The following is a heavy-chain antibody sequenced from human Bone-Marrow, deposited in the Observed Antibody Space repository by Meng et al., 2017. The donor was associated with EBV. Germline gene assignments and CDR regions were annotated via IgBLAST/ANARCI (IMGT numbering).Heavy chain of an antibody. CDR3: TSHGGYHPYGMDV. Sequence: GPLVESGGGLVPPGGSLRISCEASGFSFSTYWMHWVRQAPGKGLVWVSRINSGGTTTNYADSVKGRFTISRDNAKNTLYLQMNSLRVEDTAVYYCTSHGGYHPYGMDVWGRGTTVTVSS. D-gene: IGHD3-22*01. V-gene: IGHV3-74*01. CDR1: GFSFSTYW. CDR2: INSGGTTT. J-gene: IGHJ6*02.